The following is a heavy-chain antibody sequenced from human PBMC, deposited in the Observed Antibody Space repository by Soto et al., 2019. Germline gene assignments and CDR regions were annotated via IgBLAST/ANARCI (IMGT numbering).Heavy chain of an antibody. CDR1: GGSFSGYY. CDR2: INHSGST. CDR3: ASWGDYCSGGSCYDSIDY. D-gene: IGHD2-15*01. Sequence: PSETLSLTCAVYGGSFSGYYWSWIRQPPGKGLEWIGEINHSGSTNYNPSLKSRVTISVDTSKNQFSLKLSSVTAADTAVYYCASWGDYCSGGSCYDSIDYWGQGTLVTVSS. V-gene: IGHV4-34*01. J-gene: IGHJ4*02.